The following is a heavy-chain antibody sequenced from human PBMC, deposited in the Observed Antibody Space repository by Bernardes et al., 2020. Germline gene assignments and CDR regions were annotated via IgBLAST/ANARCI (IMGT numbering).Heavy chain of an antibody. V-gene: IGHV5-51*01. Sequence: GEALQISCKGSGYSFTSYWIGWVRQMPGKGLEWMGIIYPGDSDTRYSPSFQGQVTISADKSISTAYLQWSSLKASDTAMYYCARGDNWNDVGGDFDYWGQGTLVTVSS. CDR3: ARGDNWNDVGGDFDY. CDR2: IYPGDSDT. CDR1: GYSFTSYW. J-gene: IGHJ4*02. D-gene: IGHD1-20*01.